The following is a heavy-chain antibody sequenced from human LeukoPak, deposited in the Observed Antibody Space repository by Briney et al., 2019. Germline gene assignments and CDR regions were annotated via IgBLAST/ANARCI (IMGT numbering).Heavy chain of an antibody. CDR1: GFTFSSYA. CDR2: ISGSGGST. V-gene: IGHV3-23*01. CDR3: AKDMRVVVAATFDY. Sequence: TGGSLRLSCAASGFTFSSYAMSWVRQAPGKGLEWVSAISGSGGSTYYADSVKGRFTISRDNSKNTLYLQMNSLRAEDTAVYYCAKDMRVVVAATFDYWGQGTLVTASS. D-gene: IGHD2-15*01. J-gene: IGHJ4*02.